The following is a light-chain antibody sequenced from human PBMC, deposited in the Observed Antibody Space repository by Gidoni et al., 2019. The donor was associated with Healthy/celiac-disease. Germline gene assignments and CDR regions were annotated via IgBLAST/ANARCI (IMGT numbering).Light chain of an antibody. CDR2: DVS. CDR1: SSDVGGYNY. V-gene: IGLV2-14*01. J-gene: IGLJ2*01. Sequence: QSALTQPASASGSPGQSITISCTGTSSDVGGYNYVSWYQQHPGKASKLMIYDVSNRPSGVFNRFSGSKSGNTASLTISGLQAEDEADYYCSSYTSSSTYVVFGGGTKLTVL. CDR3: SSYTSSSTYVV.